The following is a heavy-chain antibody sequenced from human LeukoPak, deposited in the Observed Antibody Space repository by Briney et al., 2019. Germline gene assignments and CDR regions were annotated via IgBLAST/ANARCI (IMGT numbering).Heavy chain of an antibody. CDR3: ARCAPNYDSSGYYQLYFDY. Sequence: GGSMTLSCAASGFTISDYYMSWIRKAPGKGLEWVSYISSSGSTIYYADSVKGRFTISRDNAKNSLYLQMNSLRAEYTAVYYCARCAPNYDSSGYYQLYFDYWGQGTLVTVSS. D-gene: IGHD3-22*01. CDR2: ISSSGSTI. CDR1: GFTISDYY. J-gene: IGHJ4*02. V-gene: IGHV3-11*01.